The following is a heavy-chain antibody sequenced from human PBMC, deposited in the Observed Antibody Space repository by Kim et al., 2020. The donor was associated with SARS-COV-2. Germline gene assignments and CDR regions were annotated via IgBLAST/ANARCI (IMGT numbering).Heavy chain of an antibody. D-gene: IGHD3-10*01. J-gene: IGHJ5*02. CDR2: IGGSGRTT. CDR3: AKDLGDYYGSGKKNLFDP. Sequence: GGSLRLSCAVSGFTFSTYAMSWVRQAPGKGLEWVSGIGGSGRTTYYTDSVKGRFTISRDNSKNTLYLEMSSLRAEDTALYYCAKDLGDYYGSGKKNLFDPWGQGTLVTVSS. CDR1: GFTFSTYA. V-gene: IGHV3-23*01.